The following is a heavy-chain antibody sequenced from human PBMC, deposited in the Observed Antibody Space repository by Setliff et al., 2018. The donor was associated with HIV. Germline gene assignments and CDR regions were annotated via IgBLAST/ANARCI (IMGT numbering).Heavy chain of an antibody. Sequence: ASVKVSCKASGYSFTSYDISWVRQATGQALEWMGWMNPDSGKAGYAQKFQGRVTMTRDTSVSTTYMELHSLRSEDTAVYYCARGVRRSYYYYFHFDVWGKGTTVTVSS. V-gene: IGHV1-8*02. J-gene: IGHJ6*03. CDR1: GYSFTSYD. CDR3: ARGVRRSYYYYFHFDV. CDR2: MNPDSGKA.